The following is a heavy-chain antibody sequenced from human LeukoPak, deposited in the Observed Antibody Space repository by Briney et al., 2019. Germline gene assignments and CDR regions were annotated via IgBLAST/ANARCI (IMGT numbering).Heavy chain of an antibody. V-gene: IGHV4-34*01. CDR3: ARTKGRSLDY. Sequence: SETLSLTCAVYGGSFSGYYGSWIRQPPGKGLEWIGEINHSGSTNYNPSLKSRVTISVDTSQNQFSLKLSSVTDAATAVYYCARTKGRSLDYWGQGTLVTVSS. CDR1: GGSFSGYY. J-gene: IGHJ4*02. CDR2: INHSGST. D-gene: IGHD2-8*01.